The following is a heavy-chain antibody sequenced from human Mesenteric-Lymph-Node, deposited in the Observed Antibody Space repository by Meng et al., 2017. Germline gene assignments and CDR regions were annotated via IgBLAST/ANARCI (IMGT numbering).Heavy chain of an antibody. V-gene: IGHV4-31*03. CDR3: ARVATTVTTSAFDY. D-gene: IGHD4-17*01. Sequence: SECLSLTCIVSAGSISIGCSYWSWIRQHPGKGLEWFGHIYYSGSTYNNPSLKSRVTISVDTSKNQLSLKLSSVTAADTAVYYCARVATTVTTSAFDYWGQGTLVTVSS. CDR1: AGSISIGCSY. J-gene: IGHJ4*02. CDR2: IYYSGST.